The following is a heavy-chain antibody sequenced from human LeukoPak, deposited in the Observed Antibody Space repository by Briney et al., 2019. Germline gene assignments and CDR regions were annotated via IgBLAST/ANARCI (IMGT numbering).Heavy chain of an antibody. V-gene: IGHV3-21*01. CDR3: AGEPGYSGYDWYYYYGMDV. CDR2: ISSSSSYI. CDR1: GFTFSSYS. Sequence: GGSLRLSCAASGFTFSSYSMNWVRQAPGKGLEWVSSISSSSSYIYYADSVKGRFTISRDNAKNSLYLQMNSLRAEDTAVYYCAGEPGYSGYDWYYYYGMDVWGQGTTVTVSS. J-gene: IGHJ6*02. D-gene: IGHD5-12*01.